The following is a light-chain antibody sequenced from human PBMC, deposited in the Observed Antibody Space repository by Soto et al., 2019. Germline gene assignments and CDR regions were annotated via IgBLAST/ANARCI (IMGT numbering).Light chain of an antibody. Sequence: LTQSPSSLSASVGDRVTITCRASQGVRSYLAWYQQRPGKAPKLLIYGASTLQSGVPSRFSGSGSGTEFTLTISSLQPDDFATYYCQHYNSYSEAFGQGTKVDIK. CDR3: QHYNSYSEA. CDR2: GAS. J-gene: IGKJ1*01. CDR1: QGVRSY. V-gene: IGKV1-9*01.